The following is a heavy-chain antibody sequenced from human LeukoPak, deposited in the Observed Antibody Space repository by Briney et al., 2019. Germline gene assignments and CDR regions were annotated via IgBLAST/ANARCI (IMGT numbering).Heavy chain of an antibody. Sequence: SETLSLTCAVYDGSFSGYYWSWVRQPPGKGLEWIGEINHSAVTNYNPSLESRVTISVDTSKNQFSLKVNSVTAADTGVYYCARGYCSSIHCFVVGYHYYMDVWDKGATVIVSS. CDR1: DGSFSGYY. D-gene: IGHD2-2*01. V-gene: IGHV4-34*01. CDR2: INHSAVT. J-gene: IGHJ6*03. CDR3: ARGYCSSIHCFVVGYHYYMDV.